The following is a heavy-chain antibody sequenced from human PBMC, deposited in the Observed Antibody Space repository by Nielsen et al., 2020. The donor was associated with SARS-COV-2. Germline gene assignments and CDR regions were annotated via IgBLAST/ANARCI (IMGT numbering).Heavy chain of an antibody. CDR1: GYTFTSYY. D-gene: IGHD1-26*01. Sequence: ASVKVSCKASGYTFTSYYMHWVRQAPGQGLEWMGIINPSGGSTSYAQKFQGRVTMTRDTSTSTAYMELSSLRSEDTAVYYCARDQARGSYYYYYGMDVWGQGTTVTVSS. V-gene: IGHV1-46*01. CDR3: ARDQARGSYYYYYGMDV. CDR2: INPSGGST. J-gene: IGHJ6*02.